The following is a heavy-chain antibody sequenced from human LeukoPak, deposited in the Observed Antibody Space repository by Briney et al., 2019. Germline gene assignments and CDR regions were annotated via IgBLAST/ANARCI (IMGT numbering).Heavy chain of an antibody. CDR2: ISSGSGTI. Sequence: GGSLRLSCAASGFTFSSYSMNWVRQAPGKGLEYVSYISSGSGTIYYADSVKGRFTISRDNAKNSLYLQMNSLRAEDTAVYYCAGSYYDFWSGYLADAFDIWGQGTMVTVSS. CDR3: AGSYYDFWSGYLADAFDI. J-gene: IGHJ3*02. CDR1: GFTFSSYS. V-gene: IGHV3-48*04. D-gene: IGHD3-3*01.